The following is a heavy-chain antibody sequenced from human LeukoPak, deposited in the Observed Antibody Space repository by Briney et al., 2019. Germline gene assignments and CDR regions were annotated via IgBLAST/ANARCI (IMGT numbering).Heavy chain of an antibody. CDR2: VSGDGITT. CDR3: AKGAQSASFDP. CDR1: GFSFSNYG. J-gene: IGHJ5*02. V-gene: IGHV3-23*01. D-gene: IGHD3-3*01. Sequence: GASLRLSCAASGFSFSNYGMSWVRQAPGKGLQWVSAVSGDGITTLYADPVKGRFTISRDNSKNTMYLQMDSLRAEDTALYYCAKGAQSASFDPWGQGTLVTVSS.